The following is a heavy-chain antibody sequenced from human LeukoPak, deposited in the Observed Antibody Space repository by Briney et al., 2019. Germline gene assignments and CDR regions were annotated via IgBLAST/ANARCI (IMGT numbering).Heavy chain of an antibody. CDR3: ACLPPIIAVAGT. V-gene: IGHV4-59*01. D-gene: IGHD6-19*01. Sequence: PSETLSLTCTVSGGSISSYYWSWIRQPPGKGLEWIGYIYYSGSTNYNPSLKSRVTISVDTSKNQFSLKLSSVTAADTAVYYCACLPPIIAVAGTWGQGTLVTVSS. CDR1: GGSISSYY. J-gene: IGHJ4*02. CDR2: IYYSGST.